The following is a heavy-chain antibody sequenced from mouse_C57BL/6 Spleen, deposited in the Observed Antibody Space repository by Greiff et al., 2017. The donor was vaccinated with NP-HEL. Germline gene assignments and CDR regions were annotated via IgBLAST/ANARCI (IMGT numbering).Heavy chain of an antibody. J-gene: IGHJ2*01. V-gene: IGHV3-6*01. CDR1: GYSITSGYY. CDR3: AREILRFYYFDY. CDR2: ISYDGSN. Sequence: EVQLQESGPGLVKPSQSLSLTCSVTGYSITSGYYWNWIRQFPGNKLEWMGYISYDGSNNYNPSLKNRISITRDTSKNQFFLKLNSGTTEDTATYYWAREILRFYYFDYWGQGTTLTVSS. D-gene: IGHD1-1*01.